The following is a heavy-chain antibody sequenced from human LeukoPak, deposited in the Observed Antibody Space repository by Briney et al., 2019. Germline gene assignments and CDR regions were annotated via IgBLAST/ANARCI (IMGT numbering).Heavy chain of an antibody. CDR2: IYYSGTT. Sequence: PSETLSLTCIVSGGSVSSGSYYWSWIRQPPGKGLEWIGYIYYSGTTNYNPSLKSRVTISVDTSKNQFSLNLSSVTAADTAVYYCARGAYYFDYWGRGTLVTVSS. CDR1: GGSVSSGSYY. V-gene: IGHV4-61*01. J-gene: IGHJ4*02. CDR3: ARGAYYFDY.